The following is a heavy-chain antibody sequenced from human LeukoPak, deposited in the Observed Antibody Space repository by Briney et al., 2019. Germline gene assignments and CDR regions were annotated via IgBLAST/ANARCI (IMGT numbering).Heavy chain of an antibody. D-gene: IGHD6-19*01. V-gene: IGHV1-46*01. Sequence: ASVKVSCKASGYTFTSNYMHWVRQAPGQGLEWMGIINPSGGSTSYAQKFQGRVTMTRDTPTSTVYMELSSLRSEDTAVYYCARQQWPGFDWFDPWGQGTLVTVSS. CDR1: GYTFTSNY. CDR3: ARQQWPGFDWFDP. CDR2: INPSGGST. J-gene: IGHJ5*02.